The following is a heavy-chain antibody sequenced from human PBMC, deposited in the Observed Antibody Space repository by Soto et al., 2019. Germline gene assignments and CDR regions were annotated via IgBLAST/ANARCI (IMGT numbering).Heavy chain of an antibody. J-gene: IGHJ4*02. CDR1: GFFLRDFG. CDR2: ISSSSSYI. CDR3: AASGYDQFDY. Sequence: GGSLRLSCVASGFFLRDFGMHWVRQAPGKGLEWVSSISSSSSYIYYADSVKGRFTISRDNAKNSLYLQMNSLRAEDTAVYYCAASGYDQFDYWGQETLVTVSS. D-gene: IGHD3-22*01. V-gene: IGHV3-21*01.